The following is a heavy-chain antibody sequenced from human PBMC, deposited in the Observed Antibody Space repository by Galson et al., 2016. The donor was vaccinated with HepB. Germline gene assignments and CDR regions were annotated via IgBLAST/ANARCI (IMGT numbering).Heavy chain of an antibody. J-gene: IGHJ6*02. Sequence: SVKVSCKASGGTFSNFAISWVRQAPGQGLEWMGGIIPIFGTASYAQKFQGRVTITAGESTSTAYMELSSLRSEDTAVYYCARDPGKGTHYYYYGLDVWGQGTTVTVSS. CDR1: GGTFSNFA. V-gene: IGHV1-69*13. CDR3: ARDPGKGTHYYYYGLDV. CDR2: IIPIFGTA.